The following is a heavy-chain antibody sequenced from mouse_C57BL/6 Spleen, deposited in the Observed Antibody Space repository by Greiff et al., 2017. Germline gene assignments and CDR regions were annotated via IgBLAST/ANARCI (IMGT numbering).Heavy chain of an antibody. J-gene: IGHJ4*01. CDR3: AGVIYYGYDRSSYAMDY. CDR2: IRLKSDNYAT. D-gene: IGHD2-2*01. CDR1: GFTFSNYW. V-gene: IGHV6-3*01. Sequence: EVKLMESGGGLVQPGGSMKLSCVASGFTFSNYWMNWVRQSPEKGLEWVAQIRLKSDNYATNYAVSVKGRFTISRDDSKSSVYLQMNNLRAGDTGIYYCAGVIYYGYDRSSYAMDYWGQGTSVTVSS.